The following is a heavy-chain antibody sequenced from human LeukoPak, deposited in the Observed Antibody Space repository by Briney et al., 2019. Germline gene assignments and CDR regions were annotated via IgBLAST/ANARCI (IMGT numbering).Heavy chain of an antibody. Sequence: PSEALSLTCSVSGYSISFGYYWVWIRQPPGKGLEWIGYIYYSGSTNYNPSLKSRVTISVDTSKNQFSLKLSSVTAADTAVYYCARYQLLPNWFDPWGQGTLVTVSS. J-gene: IGHJ5*02. D-gene: IGHD2-2*01. CDR1: GYSISFGYY. V-gene: IGHV4-59*01. CDR3: ARYQLLPNWFDP. CDR2: IYYSGST.